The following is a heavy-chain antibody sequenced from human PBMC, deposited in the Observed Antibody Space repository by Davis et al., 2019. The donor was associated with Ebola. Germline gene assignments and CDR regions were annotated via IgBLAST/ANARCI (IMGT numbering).Heavy chain of an antibody. CDR1: GYTFTSYN. J-gene: IGHJ6*04. CDR2: IRSDNGDT. V-gene: IGHV1-3*01. CDR3: ARDGAVWFGELVYYYYYGMDV. Sequence: ASVKVSCKASGYTFTSYNLHWVRQAPGQGLEWMGWIRSDNGDTKYPQKFQGRVTITRDTSASTAYMELSSLRSEDTAVYYCARDGAVWFGELVYYYYYGMDVWGKGTTVTVSS. D-gene: IGHD3-10*01.